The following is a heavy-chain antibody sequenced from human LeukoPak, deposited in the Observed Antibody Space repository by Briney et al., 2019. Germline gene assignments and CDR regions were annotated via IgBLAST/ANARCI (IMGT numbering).Heavy chain of an antibody. D-gene: IGHD4-11*01. Sequence: ASVKVSCKASGYTFTSYGISWVRQAPGQGLEWMGWISAYNGNTNYAQKLQGRVTMTTDTSTSTAYMELRSLRSDDTAVYYCARDLGTVLSSNYFDYWGQGTLVTVSS. J-gene: IGHJ4*02. CDR2: ISAYNGNT. V-gene: IGHV1-18*01. CDR3: ARDLGTVLSSNYFDY. CDR1: GYTFTSYG.